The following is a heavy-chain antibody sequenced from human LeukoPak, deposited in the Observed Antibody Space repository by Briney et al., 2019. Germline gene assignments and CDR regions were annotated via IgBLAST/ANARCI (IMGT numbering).Heavy chain of an antibody. J-gene: IGHJ3*02. CDR1: GGSMTNLY. V-gene: IGHV4-59*01. Sequence: SETLSLTCSVSGGSMTNLYWSWIRQPPGKRLEWLGFIHYNGHTNYNPSLQSRVTISTDTSKNQFSLKLNSVTAADTAVHYCARGYYDSSGYSNTFDIWGQGTMVTVSS. CDR3: ARGYYDSSGYSNTFDI. D-gene: IGHD3-22*01. CDR2: IHYNGHT.